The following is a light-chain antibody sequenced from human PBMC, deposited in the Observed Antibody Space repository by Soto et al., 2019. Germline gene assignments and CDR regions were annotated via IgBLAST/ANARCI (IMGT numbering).Light chain of an antibody. CDR3: LQDYNYPRT. CDR2: AAT. CDR1: QGIRND. J-gene: IGKJ1*01. V-gene: IGKV1-6*01. Sequence: AIQMTQSPSSLSASVGDRVTITCRASQGIRNDLGWYQQKPGKAPKILIYAATSLQSGVPSRFSGSGSGTDFTLTISNLQPEDFATYYCLQDYNYPRTFGQGTKVEIK.